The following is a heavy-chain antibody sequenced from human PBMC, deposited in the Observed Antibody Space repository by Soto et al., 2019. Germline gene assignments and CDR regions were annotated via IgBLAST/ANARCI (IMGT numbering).Heavy chain of an antibody. D-gene: IGHD2-15*01. CDR2: ISAYNGNT. CDR3: ATYCICSNGAYQEYF. Sequence: ASVKVCCKDSCYSFTRYGITWGRQAPGQGLEWMGWISAYNGNTNYAQKLQGRVTMTTDTSTSTAYMELRSLRSDDTAVYFCATYCICSNGAYQEYF. V-gene: IGHV1-18*01. CDR1: CYSFTRYG. J-gene: IGHJ1*01.